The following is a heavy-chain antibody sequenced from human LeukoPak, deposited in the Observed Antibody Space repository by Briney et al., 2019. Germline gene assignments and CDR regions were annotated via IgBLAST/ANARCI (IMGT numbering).Heavy chain of an antibody. CDR3: ARGHSSSWYHY. Sequence: SETLSLTCAVYGGSFSGYYWSWIRQPPGKGLEWIGEINHSGSTNYNPSLKSRVTISVDTSKNQFSLKLSSVTAADTAVYYCARGHSSSWYHYWGQGTLVTVSS. V-gene: IGHV4-34*01. CDR1: GGSFSGYY. D-gene: IGHD6-13*01. J-gene: IGHJ4*02. CDR2: INHSGST.